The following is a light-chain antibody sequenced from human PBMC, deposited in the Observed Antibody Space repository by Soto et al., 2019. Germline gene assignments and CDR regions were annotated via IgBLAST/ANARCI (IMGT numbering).Light chain of an antibody. Sequence: DLQMTQSPSTLSASVGDRVTITCRASQSCRNSLAWYQQKAGEAPTLLIYDASTLQSGVPSRSSGSGSGTEFSLTISSLQPEDFATYYCLCYITYPWTFGQGTKVDIK. J-gene: IGKJ1*01. CDR2: DAS. CDR1: QSCRNS. V-gene: IGKV1-5*01. CDR3: LCYITYPWT.